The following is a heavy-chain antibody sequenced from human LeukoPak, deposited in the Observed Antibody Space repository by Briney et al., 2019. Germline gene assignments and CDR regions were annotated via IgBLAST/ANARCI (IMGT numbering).Heavy chain of an antibody. V-gene: IGHV1-18*01. J-gene: IGHJ4*02. CDR1: GYTFTSYG. CDR3: AREHYYDSSGYPAFGY. Sequence: ASVKVSCKASGYTFTSYGISWVRQAPGQGLEWMGWISAYNGNTNYAQKLQGRVTMTTDTSTSTAYTELRSLRSDDTAVYYCAREHYYDSSGYPAFGYWGQGTLVTVSS. D-gene: IGHD3-22*01. CDR2: ISAYNGNT.